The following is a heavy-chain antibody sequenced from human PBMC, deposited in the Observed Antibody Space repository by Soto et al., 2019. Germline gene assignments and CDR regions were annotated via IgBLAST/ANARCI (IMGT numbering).Heavy chain of an antibody. J-gene: IGHJ6*02. D-gene: IGHD3-10*01. Sequence: QVQLQQWGAGLLKPSETLSLTCAVYGGSFSGYYWSWIRQPPGKGLEWFGEINHSGSTNYNPSLKSRVTISVDTSKNQFSLKLSSVTAADTAVYYCARWGSGSYYSVVGYYYYDGMDVWGQGTTVTVSS. CDR1: GGSFSGYY. V-gene: IGHV4-34*01. CDR3: ARWGSGSYYSVVGYYYYDGMDV. CDR2: INHSGST.